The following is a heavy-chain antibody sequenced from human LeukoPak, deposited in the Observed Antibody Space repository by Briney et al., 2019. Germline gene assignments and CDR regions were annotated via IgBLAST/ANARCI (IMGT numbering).Heavy chain of an antibody. J-gene: IGHJ5*02. CDR2: SDTEGSMT. Sequence: GGSLRLSCATSGFTFGRYWMHWVRQAPGKGLEWVSYSDTEGSMTSYADSVKGRFTISRDNAKNTLYLEMHSLRVEDTAIYYCAREGSYLNSGGSYYLHWLDPWGQGALVTVSS. CDR3: AREGSYLNSGGSYYLHWLDP. D-gene: IGHD3-22*01. V-gene: IGHV3-74*01. CDR1: GFTFGRYW.